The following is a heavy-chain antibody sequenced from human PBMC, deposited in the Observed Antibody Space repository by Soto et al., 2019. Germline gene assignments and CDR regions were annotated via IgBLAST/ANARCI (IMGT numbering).Heavy chain of an antibody. CDR2: TSYDGSNK. V-gene: IGHV3-30*18. Sequence: QVQLVASGGGLVQPGRSLRLSCAASGFAFSNYAMHWVRQAPGKGPEWVAVTSYDGSNKYYADSGKGRFTISRDNAKNTLFLQMDSLRVEDTAIYYCAKAMVGTVTLFGMDVWGQGTTVTVSS. J-gene: IGHJ6*02. D-gene: IGHD4-17*01. CDR1: GFAFSNYA. CDR3: AKAMVGTVTLFGMDV.